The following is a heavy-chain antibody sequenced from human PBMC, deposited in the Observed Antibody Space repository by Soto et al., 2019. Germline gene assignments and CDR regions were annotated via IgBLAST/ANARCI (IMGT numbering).Heavy chain of an antibody. Sequence: QVQLQESGPGLVKPSQTLSLTCTVSGGSISSGGYYWNWIRQHPGKGLEWIGYISYSGSTYYNPSLKSRVTISVDTSKNQFSLKLSSVTAADTAIYCCARDLGGVWVIWVQGTMVTVSS. V-gene: IGHV4-31*03. D-gene: IGHD3-16*01. CDR1: GGSISSGGYY. CDR3: ARDLGGVWVI. J-gene: IGHJ3*02. CDR2: ISYSGST.